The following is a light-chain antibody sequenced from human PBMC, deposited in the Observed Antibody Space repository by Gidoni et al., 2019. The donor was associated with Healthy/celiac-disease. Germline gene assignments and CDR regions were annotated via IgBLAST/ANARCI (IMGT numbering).Light chain of an antibody. CDR2: QDS. V-gene: IGLV3-1*01. CDR3: QAWDSSTGV. Sequence: SYALTQPPPVSVSPGQPASIPCSGDKLGDKYACWYQQKPGQSPVLVIYQDSKRPSGIPERFSGSNSGNTATLTISGTQAMDEADYYCQAWDSSTGVFGTGTKVTVL. CDR1: KLGDKY. J-gene: IGLJ1*01.